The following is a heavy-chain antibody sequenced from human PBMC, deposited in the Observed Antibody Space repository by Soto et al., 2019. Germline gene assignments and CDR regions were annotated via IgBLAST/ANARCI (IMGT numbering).Heavy chain of an antibody. D-gene: IGHD6-19*01. V-gene: IGHV3-30*18. CDR2: ISYDGSNE. J-gene: IGHJ6*02. CDR3: VKDGSSGWPYYYGMDV. Sequence: QVQLVESGGGVVQPGRSLRLSCAASGFTFSSYGMHWVRQAPGKGLEWVAVISYDGSNEYYADSLKGRFTVSRDNSKNTLYLQLSSLRAEDTAVYYCVKDGSSGWPYYYGMDVWGQGTTVTVSS. CDR1: GFTFSSYG.